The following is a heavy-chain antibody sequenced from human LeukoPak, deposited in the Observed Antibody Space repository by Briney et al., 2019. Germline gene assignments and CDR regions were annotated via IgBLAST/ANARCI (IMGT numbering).Heavy chain of an antibody. Sequence: SETLSLTCTVSGGSISSSYWSWIRQPPGKGLECIGYIYYSGSPNYNTPPKSRVTISVDTSKNQFSLKLSSVTAADTAVYYCATWYYDSSGYYFVGAFDIWGQGTMVTVSS. V-gene: IGHV4-59*01. J-gene: IGHJ3*02. CDR1: GGSISSSY. CDR3: ATWYYDSSGYYFVGAFDI. D-gene: IGHD3-22*01. CDR2: IYYSGSP.